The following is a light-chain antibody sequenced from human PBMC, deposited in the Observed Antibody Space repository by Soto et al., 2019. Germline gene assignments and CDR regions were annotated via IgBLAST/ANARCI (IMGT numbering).Light chain of an antibody. J-gene: IGKJ2*01. CDR3: QQSYSMPYA. CDR2: AAS. V-gene: IGKV1-39*01. CDR1: QTTNNY. Sequence: DIQMTQSPSSLSASVGDRVTITCRASQTTNNYLNWYQLKPGKAPKLLIYAASTLQTGVPSRFTGSGSGTDFTITIISLEPEDYATYFCQQSYSMPYAFGPVTKVDIK.